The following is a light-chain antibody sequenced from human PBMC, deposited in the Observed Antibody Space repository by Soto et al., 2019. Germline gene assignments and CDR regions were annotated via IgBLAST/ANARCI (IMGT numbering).Light chain of an antibody. CDR1: QGVANY. CDR2: GVS. Sequence: DIQMTQSPSSLSASVGDRVTITCRARQGVANYLGWYQQKPGKVPKALIYGVSTLQSGVPSRFSGSGSDTDFTLTISSLQPEDAATYYCQHYRSAQMTFGQGTKVEIK. J-gene: IGKJ1*01. V-gene: IGKV1-27*01. CDR3: QHYRSAQMT.